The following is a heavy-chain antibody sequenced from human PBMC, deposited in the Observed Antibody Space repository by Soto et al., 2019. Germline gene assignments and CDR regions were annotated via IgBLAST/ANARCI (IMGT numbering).Heavy chain of an antibody. V-gene: IGHV3-30-3*01. CDR2: ISYDGSNK. CDR3: ARDRQWELGYYYGMDV. J-gene: IGHJ6*02. CDR1: GFTFSSYA. D-gene: IGHD1-26*01. Sequence: GGSLRLSCAASGFTFSSYAMHWVRQAPGKGLEWVAVISYDGSNKYYADSVKGRFTISRDNSKNTLYLQMNSLRAEDTAVYYCARDRQWELGYYYGMDVWGQGTTVTVSS.